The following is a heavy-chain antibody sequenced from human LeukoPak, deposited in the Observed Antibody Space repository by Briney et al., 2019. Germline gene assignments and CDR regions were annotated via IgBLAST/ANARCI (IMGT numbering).Heavy chain of an antibody. V-gene: IGHV1-2*02. Sequence: ASVKVSCKASGYTFTGYYMHWVRQAPGQGLEWMGWINPNSGGTNYAQKFQGRVTMTRDTSISTAYMELSRLRSDDTAVYYCARGVYCTNGVCSTDYWGQGTLVTVSS. CDR3: ARGVYCTNGVCSTDY. CDR1: GYTFTGYY. J-gene: IGHJ4*02. D-gene: IGHD2-8*01. CDR2: INPNSGGT.